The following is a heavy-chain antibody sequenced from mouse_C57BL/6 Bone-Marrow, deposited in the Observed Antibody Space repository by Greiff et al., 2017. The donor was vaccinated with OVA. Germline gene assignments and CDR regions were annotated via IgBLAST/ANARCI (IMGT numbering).Heavy chain of an antibody. CDR1: GYTFTSYT. CDR2: INPSSGYT. J-gene: IGHJ2*01. V-gene: IGHV1-4*01. CDR3: ARGLRRRYFDY. D-gene: IGHD2-4*01. Sequence: VMLVESGAELARPGASVKMSCKASGYTFTSYTMHWVKQRPGQGLEWIGYINPSSGYTKYNQKFKDKATLTADKSSSTAYMQLSSLTSEDSAVYYCARGLRRRYFDYWGQGTTLTVSS.